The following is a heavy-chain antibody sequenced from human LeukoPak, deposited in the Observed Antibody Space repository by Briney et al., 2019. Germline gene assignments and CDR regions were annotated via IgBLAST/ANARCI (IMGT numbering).Heavy chain of an antibody. J-gene: IGHJ2*01. CDR2: TYHTGTT. D-gene: IGHD3-22*01. CDR1: GVSMSSSS. CDR3: ARLRYYDLNWYFDL. Sequence: PSETLSLTCTVSGVSMSSSSWSWIRQTPGKVLEWIGYTYHTGTTSYNPSLKSRVTISVDTSKSQSSLNLSSVTAADTAVYYCARLRYYDLNWYFDLWGRGTLVTVSS. V-gene: IGHV4-59*08.